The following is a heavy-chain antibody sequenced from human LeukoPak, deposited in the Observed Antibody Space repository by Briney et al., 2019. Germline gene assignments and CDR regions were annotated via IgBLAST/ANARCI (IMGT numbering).Heavy chain of an antibody. CDR2: ISGSGGST. D-gene: IGHD2-21*01. V-gene: IGHV3-23*01. J-gene: IGHJ4*02. Sequence: PGGSLRLSCAASGFTFSSYAMSWVRQAPGKGLEWVSAISGSGGSTYYADSVKGRFTISRDNSKNTLYLQMNSLRAEDTAIYYCAKEETTLSLYCAGYCYIFDYWGQGTLVTVSS. CDR3: AKEETTLSLYCAGYCYIFDY. CDR1: GFTFSSYA.